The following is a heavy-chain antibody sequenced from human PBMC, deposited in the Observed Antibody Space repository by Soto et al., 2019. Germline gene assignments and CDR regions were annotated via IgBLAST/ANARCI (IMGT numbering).Heavy chain of an antibody. CDR2: IYSGGST. D-gene: IGHD2-2*01. CDR1: GFTVSSNY. CDR3: HASNRDYFDY. Sequence: PGGSLRLSCAASGFTVSSNYMSWVRQAPGKGLEWVSVIYSGGSTYYADSVKGRFTISRDNSKNTLYLQMNSLRAEDTAVYYCHASNRDYFDYWGQGTLVTVSS. J-gene: IGHJ4*02. V-gene: IGHV3-53*01.